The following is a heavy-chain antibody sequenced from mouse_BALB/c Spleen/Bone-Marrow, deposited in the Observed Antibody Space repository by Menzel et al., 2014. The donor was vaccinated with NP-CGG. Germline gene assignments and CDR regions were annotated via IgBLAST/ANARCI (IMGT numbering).Heavy chain of an antibody. CDR1: GYTFTSYY. Sequence: QVQLLQSGAELVKPGASVKLSCKASGYTFTSYYMYWVKQRPGQGLEWIGEINPSNGGTNFNEKFKSKATLTVDKSSSTAYMQLSSLTSEDSAVYYCTRYGNYYFDYWGQGTTLTVSS. J-gene: IGHJ2*01. D-gene: IGHD2-1*01. V-gene: IGHV1S81*02. CDR3: TRYGNYYFDY. CDR2: INPSNGGT.